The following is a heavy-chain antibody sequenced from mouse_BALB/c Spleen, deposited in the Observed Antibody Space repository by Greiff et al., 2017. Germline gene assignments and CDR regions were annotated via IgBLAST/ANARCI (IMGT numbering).Heavy chain of an antibody. CDR1: GFTFSSYG. D-gene: IGHD2-4*01. J-gene: IGHJ3*01. V-gene: IGHV5-6-3*01. Sequence: EVQLQQSGGGLVQPGGSLKLSCAASGFTFSSYGMSWVRQTPDKRLELVATINSNGGSTYYPDSVKGRFTISRDNAKNTLYLQMSSLKSEDTAMYYCARDFYYDYDEGFAYWGQGTLVTVSA. CDR3: ARDFYYDYDEGFAY. CDR2: INSNGGST.